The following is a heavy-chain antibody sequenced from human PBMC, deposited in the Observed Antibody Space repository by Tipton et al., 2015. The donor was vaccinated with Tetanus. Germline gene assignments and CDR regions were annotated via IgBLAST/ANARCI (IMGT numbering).Heavy chain of an antibody. V-gene: IGHV3-74*01. CDR1: GFTFSDYW. Sequence: SLRLSCAASGFTFSDYWMHWVRQAPGKGLVWVSRIYNDGSDTTYADYVKGRFTISRDNAKNTLYLQMNDLRPEDTAVYYCVRVTGSSSDRGDYWGQGTLVTVSS. D-gene: IGHD6-19*01. J-gene: IGHJ4*02. CDR2: IYNDGSDT. CDR3: VRVTGSSSDRGDY.